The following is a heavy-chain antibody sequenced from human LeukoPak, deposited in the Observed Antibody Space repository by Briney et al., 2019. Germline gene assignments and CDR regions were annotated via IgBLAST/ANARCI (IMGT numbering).Heavy chain of an antibody. CDR1: GGSFSSSSYY. V-gene: IGHV4-39*01. J-gene: IGHJ4*02. D-gene: IGHD3-3*01. CDR2: IYYSGST. Sequence: SETLSLTCTVSGGSFSSSSYYWGWIRQPPGKGLEWIGSIYYSGSTFYNPSLKSRVTISEDTSKIQFSLKLSSVTAADTAVYYCARHSSDYDLLIFDYWGQGTLVTVSS. CDR3: ARHSSDYDLLIFDY.